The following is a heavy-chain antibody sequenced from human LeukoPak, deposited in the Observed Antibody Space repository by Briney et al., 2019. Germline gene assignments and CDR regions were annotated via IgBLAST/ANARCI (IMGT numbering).Heavy chain of an antibody. V-gene: IGHV2-5*02. CDR3: AHRRALLWFGDPMWFDP. D-gene: IGHD3-10*01. Sequence: SGPTLMKPTQTLTLTCTFSGFSLSTSGVGVGWIRQPPGKALEWLALIYWDDDKRYSPSLKSRLTITKDTSKNQVVLTMTNMDPVDTATYYCAHRRALLWFGDPMWFDPWGQGTLVTVSS. J-gene: IGHJ5*02. CDR2: IYWDDDK. CDR1: GFSLSTSGVG.